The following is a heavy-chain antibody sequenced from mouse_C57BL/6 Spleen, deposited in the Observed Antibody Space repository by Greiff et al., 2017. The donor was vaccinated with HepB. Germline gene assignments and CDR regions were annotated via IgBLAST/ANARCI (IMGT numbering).Heavy chain of an antibody. J-gene: IGHJ2*01. Sequence: QVQLQQSGAELARPGASVKLSCKASGYTFPSYGISWVKQRTGQGLEWIGEIYPRSGNTNYNEKCKGKATRTADKSSTTAYMGHLSLPSEDAAVYFCAERGLTVGSFDYWGQGTTLTVSS. CDR3: AERGLTVGSFDY. CDR2: IYPRSGNT. V-gene: IGHV1-81*01. CDR1: GYTFPSYG. D-gene: IGHD4-1*01.